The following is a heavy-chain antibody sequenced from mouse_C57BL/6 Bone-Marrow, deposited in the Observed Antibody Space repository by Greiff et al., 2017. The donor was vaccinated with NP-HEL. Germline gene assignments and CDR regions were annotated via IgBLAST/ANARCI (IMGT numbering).Heavy chain of an antibody. CDR1: GYSITSVYY. V-gene: IGHV3-6*01. J-gene: IGHJ2*01. CDR3: AREGY. Sequence: VQLQQPGPGLAKPSQSLSLTCPVTGYSITSVYYWNWIRQCPGNQLEWTVYISYDCSKNYNPSLKNRIAITLYTSKNQFFLKLNSVTTEDTATYYCAREGYWGQGTTLTVS. CDR2: ISYDCSK.